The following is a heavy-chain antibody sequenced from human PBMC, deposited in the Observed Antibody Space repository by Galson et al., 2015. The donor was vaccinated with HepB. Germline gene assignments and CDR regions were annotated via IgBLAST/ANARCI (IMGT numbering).Heavy chain of an antibody. Sequence: SVKVSCKASGGTFSSYAISWVRQAPGQGLEWMGGIIPIFGTANYAQKFQGRVTITADESTSTAYMELSSLRSEDTAVYYCARDGTYNWKTRGDAFDIWGQGTMVTVSS. CDR1: GGTFSSYA. D-gene: IGHD1-1*01. V-gene: IGHV1-69*13. J-gene: IGHJ3*02. CDR2: IIPIFGTA. CDR3: ARDGTYNWKTRGDAFDI.